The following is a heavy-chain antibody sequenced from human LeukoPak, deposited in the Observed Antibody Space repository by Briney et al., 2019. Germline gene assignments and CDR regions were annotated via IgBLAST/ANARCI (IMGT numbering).Heavy chain of an antibody. CDR1: GDSINYYY. D-gene: IGHD3-9*01. CDR2: VYYNGSA. V-gene: IGHV4-59*01. J-gene: IGHJ4*02. CDR3: ARRGANFAY. Sequence: SETLSLTCTVSGDSINYYYWSWIRQSPGKGLEWIGYVYYNGSAKYNPSLKSRITIFLEMSKNQFSLKVSSVPGAARAIYCCARRGANFAYWGGGALVTVSS.